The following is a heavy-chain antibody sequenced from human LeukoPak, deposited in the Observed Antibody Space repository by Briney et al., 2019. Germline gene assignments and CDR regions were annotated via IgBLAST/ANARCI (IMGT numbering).Heavy chain of an antibody. Sequence: SQTLSLTCTVSGGSISSGGYYWSWIRQHPGKGLEWIGYIYYSGSTYYNPSLKSRVTISVDTSKNQFSLKLSSVTAADTAVYYCARGSSSWSQYFQHWGQGTLVTVSS. V-gene: IGHV4-31*03. CDR3: ARGSSSWSQYFQH. CDR2: IYYSGST. CDR1: GGSISSGGYY. D-gene: IGHD6-13*01. J-gene: IGHJ1*01.